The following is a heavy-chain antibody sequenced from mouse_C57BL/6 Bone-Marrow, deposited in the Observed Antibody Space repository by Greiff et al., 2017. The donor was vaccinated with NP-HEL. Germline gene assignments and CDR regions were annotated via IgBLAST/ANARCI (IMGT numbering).Heavy chain of an antibody. Sequence: EVQLQESGGGLVQPGGSLSLSCAASGFTFTDYYMSWVRQPPGKALEWLGFIRNKANGYTTEYSASVKGRFTISRDNSQSILYLQMNALRAEDSATYYCASYYSNYSYWYFDVWGTGTTVTVSS. CDR2: IRNKANGYTT. CDR1: GFTFTDYY. CDR3: ASYYSNYSYWYFDV. J-gene: IGHJ1*03. D-gene: IGHD2-5*01. V-gene: IGHV7-3*01.